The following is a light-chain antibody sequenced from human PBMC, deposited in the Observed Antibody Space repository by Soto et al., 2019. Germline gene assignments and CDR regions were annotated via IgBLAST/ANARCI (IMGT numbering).Light chain of an antibody. CDR2: EVS. J-gene: IGLJ2*01. CDR3: SPYTSSSTFVV. CDR1: SSDVGSYNR. Sequence: QSALTQPPSVSGSPGQSVTISCTGTSSDVGSYNRVSWYQQPPGTAPKLMIYEVSNRPSGVPDRFSGSKSGNTASLTISGLQAEDEADYYCSPYTSSSTFVVFGGGTKLTVL. V-gene: IGLV2-18*02.